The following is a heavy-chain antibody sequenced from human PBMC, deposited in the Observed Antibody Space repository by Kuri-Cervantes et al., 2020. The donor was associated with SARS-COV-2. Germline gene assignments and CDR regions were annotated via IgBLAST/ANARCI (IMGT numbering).Heavy chain of an antibody. D-gene: IGHD6-13*01. CDR2: IYITGSP. V-gene: IGHV4-4*07. Sequence: SETLSLTCAVSGASISSYYWTWIRQPVGKGLEWIGRIYITGSPSYNPSLKSRVIMSVDTSKNQFSLNLTSVTAADTAVYYCAREGRMGSSSWTLDYWGQGTLVTVSS. J-gene: IGHJ4*02. CDR3: AREGRMGSSSWTLDY. CDR1: GASISSYY.